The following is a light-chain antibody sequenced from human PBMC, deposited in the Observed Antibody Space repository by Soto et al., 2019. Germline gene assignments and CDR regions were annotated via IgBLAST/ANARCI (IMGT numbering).Light chain of an antibody. V-gene: IGKV3-11*01. CDR3: QQRSNWPLVT. CDR2: DTS. Sequence: EIVLTQSPATLSLSPGERATLSCRASQSVRSYLAWYQQKPGQPPRLLIYDTSNRATGIPARFSGSGYGTDFTLTISSLDLEDFAVYYCQQRSNWPLVTFGPGTRVDIK. CDR1: QSVRSY. J-gene: IGKJ3*01.